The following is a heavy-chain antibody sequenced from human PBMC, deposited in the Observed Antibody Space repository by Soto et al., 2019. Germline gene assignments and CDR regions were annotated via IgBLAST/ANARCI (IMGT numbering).Heavy chain of an antibody. CDR1: GGTFSTYA. Sequence: QVQLVQSGAEVKKPESSVKVSCKAPGGTFSTYAISWVRQAPGQGLEWMGGIIPMFGTANYAQRFQDRVTITADESTNTVYRELSSLRSEDTAVYCCASGIQLWLRRINNGYSGWGHGPLVTVSS. J-gene: IGHJ4*01. CDR2: IIPMFGTA. CDR3: ASGIQLWLRRINNGYSG. D-gene: IGHD5-18*01. V-gene: IGHV1-69*12.